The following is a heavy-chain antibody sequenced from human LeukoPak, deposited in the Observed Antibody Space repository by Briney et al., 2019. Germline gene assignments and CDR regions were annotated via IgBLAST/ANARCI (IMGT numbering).Heavy chain of an antibody. Sequence: GGSLRLSCAASGFTFSSYAMHWVRQAPGKGLEWVAVISYDGSNKYYADSVKGRLTISRDNSKNTLYLQMNSLRAEDTAVYYCARDRDAAWFDYWGQGTLVTVSS. CDR1: GFTFSSYA. V-gene: IGHV3-30*14. CDR2: ISYDGSNK. J-gene: IGHJ4*02. CDR3: ARDRDAAWFDY.